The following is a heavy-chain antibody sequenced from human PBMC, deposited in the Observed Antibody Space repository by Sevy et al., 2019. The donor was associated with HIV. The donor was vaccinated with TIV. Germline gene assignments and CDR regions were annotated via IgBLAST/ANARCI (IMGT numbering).Heavy chain of an antibody. CDR1: GFTVSSNY. CDR3: ARVPFTMVRGVIALCYYGMDV. J-gene: IGHJ6*02. CDR2: IYSGGST. D-gene: IGHD3-10*01. V-gene: IGHV3-66*01. Sequence: GGSLRLSCAASGFTVSSNYMSWVRQAPGTGLEWVSVIYSGGSTYYADSVKGRFTISRGNSKITLYLQMNSLRAEVTAVYYCARVPFTMVRGVIALCYYGMDVWGQGTTVTVSS.